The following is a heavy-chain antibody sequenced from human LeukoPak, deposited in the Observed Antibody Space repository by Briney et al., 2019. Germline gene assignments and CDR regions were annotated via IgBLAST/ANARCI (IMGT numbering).Heavy chain of an antibody. CDR2: ISYDGSHK. Sequence: PGGSLRLSWVASGXTFNNYGIHWVRQAPGKGLEWVAVISYDGSHKYYADSVKGRFTISRDNSKNSLYLQMNSLRAEDTAVYYCAKDVQRGSSPTDYWGQGTLVTVSS. CDR3: AKDVQRGSSPTDY. J-gene: IGHJ4*02. CDR1: GXTFNNYG. V-gene: IGHV3-30*18. D-gene: IGHD1-26*01.